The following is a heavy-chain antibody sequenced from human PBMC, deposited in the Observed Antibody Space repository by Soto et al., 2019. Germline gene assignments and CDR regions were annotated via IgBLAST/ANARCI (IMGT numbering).Heavy chain of an antibody. CDR2: ISYDGRDE. CDR1: GFTFSRYA. Sequence: QVQLVESGGGVVQTGRSLRLSCAASGFTFSRYAVQWVRQAPGKGLEWVAIISYDGRDEDYADSVKGRFTISRDNSRSTLYLQMNSLRPEDTAVYYCAKGRGYSGYFNGETDSWGQGILVTVSS. CDR3: AKGRGYSGYFNGETDS. D-gene: IGHD5-12*01. V-gene: IGHV3-30*04. J-gene: IGHJ4*02.